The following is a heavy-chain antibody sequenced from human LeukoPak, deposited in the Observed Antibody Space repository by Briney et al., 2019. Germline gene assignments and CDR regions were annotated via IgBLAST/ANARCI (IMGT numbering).Heavy chain of an antibody. D-gene: IGHD3-3*01. Sequence: GGSLRLSCAASGFTFSSYEMNWVRQAPGKGLEWVSYISSSGSTIYYADSVKGRFTISRDNAKNSLYLQMNSLRAEDTAVYYCARGGYDFWSGYPLDYWGQATLVTVSS. J-gene: IGHJ4*02. CDR3: ARGGYDFWSGYPLDY. CDR1: GFTFSSYE. V-gene: IGHV3-48*03. CDR2: ISSSGSTI.